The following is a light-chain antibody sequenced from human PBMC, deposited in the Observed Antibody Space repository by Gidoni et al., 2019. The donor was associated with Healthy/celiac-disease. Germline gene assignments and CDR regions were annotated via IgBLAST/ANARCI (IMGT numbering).Light chain of an antibody. CDR1: ALPKQY. CDR2: KDS. Sequence: SYELTPPPSVSVSPGQTARITFSGDALPKQYAYWYQQKPGQAPVLVIYKDSERPSGIPERFSGSSSGTTVTLTISGVQAEDEADYYCQSADSSGTYAVFGGGTQLTVL. CDR3: QSADSSGTYAV. V-gene: IGLV3-25*03. J-gene: IGLJ7*01.